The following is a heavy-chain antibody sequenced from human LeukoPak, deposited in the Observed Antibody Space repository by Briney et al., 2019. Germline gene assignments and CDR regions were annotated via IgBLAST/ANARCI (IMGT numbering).Heavy chain of an antibody. D-gene: IGHD3-16*01. Sequence: GGSLRLSCAASGFTVSSNYTSWVRQAPGKGLEWVSVIYSGGSTYYADSVKGRFIISRDNSKNTLYLQMNSLRAEDTAVYYCARVGDYVCKDWGQGTLVTVSS. V-gene: IGHV3-66*01. CDR2: IYSGGST. J-gene: IGHJ4*02. CDR3: ARVGDYVCKD. CDR1: GFTVSSNY.